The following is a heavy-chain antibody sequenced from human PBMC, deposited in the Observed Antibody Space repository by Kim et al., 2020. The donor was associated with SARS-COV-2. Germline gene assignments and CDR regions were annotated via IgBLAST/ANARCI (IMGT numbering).Heavy chain of an antibody. CDR3: ARACKLLWFGELLPQSYYFGY. D-gene: IGHD3-10*01. Sequence: ASVKVSCKASGYTFTSYGISWVRQAPGQGLEWMGWISAYNGNTNYAQKVQGRVTMTTDTSTSTAYMELRSLRSDDTAVYYCARACKLLWFGELLPQSYYFGYWGQGTLVTVSS. CDR1: GYTFTSYG. J-gene: IGHJ4*02. V-gene: IGHV1-18*01. CDR2: ISAYNGNT.